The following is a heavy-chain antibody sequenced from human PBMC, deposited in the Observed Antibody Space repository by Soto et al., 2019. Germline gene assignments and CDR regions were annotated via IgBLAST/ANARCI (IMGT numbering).Heavy chain of an antibody. Sequence: KTSETLSLTCTVSGGSISSSSYYWGWIRQPPGKGLEWIGSIYYGGTTYYNPSLKSRVTISVDTSKNQFSLKLSSVTAADTAVYYCARHRGYYDILTGYYTELNFDYWGQGTLVTVSS. V-gene: IGHV4-39*01. J-gene: IGHJ4*02. CDR2: IYYGGTT. CDR1: GGSISSSSYY. D-gene: IGHD3-9*01. CDR3: ARHRGYYDILTGYYTELNFDY.